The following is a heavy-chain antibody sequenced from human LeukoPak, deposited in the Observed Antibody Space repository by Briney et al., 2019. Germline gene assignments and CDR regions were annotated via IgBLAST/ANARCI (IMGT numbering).Heavy chain of an antibody. V-gene: IGHV3-33*06. Sequence: GRSLRLSCAASGFTFSSYGIHWVRQAPGKGLEWVAVIWYDGSKTYYADSVKGRFTISRDDSKNTLYLQMNSLRAEDTAVYYCAKDPRLEAAGGYWGQGALVTVSS. CDR1: GFTFSSYG. CDR2: IWYDGSKT. J-gene: IGHJ4*02. D-gene: IGHD3-22*01. CDR3: AKDPRLEAAGGY.